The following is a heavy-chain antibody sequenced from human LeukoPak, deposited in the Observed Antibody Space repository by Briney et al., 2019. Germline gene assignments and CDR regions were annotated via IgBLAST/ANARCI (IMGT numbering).Heavy chain of an antibody. CDR1: GYTFTSYG. Sequence: ASVKVPCKASGYTFTSYGISWVRQAPGQGLEWMGWISAYNGNTNYAQKLQGRVTTTTDTSTSTAYMELRSLRSDDTAVYYCARVEIAVAGIAVDVWGKGTTVTVSS. V-gene: IGHV1-18*01. D-gene: IGHD6-19*01. J-gene: IGHJ6*04. CDR2: ISAYNGNT. CDR3: ARVEIAVAGIAVDV.